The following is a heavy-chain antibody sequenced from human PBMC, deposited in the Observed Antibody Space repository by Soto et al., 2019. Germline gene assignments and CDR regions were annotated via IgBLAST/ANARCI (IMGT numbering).Heavy chain of an antibody. D-gene: IGHD3-16*01. CDR2: ISYDGKQT. J-gene: IGHJ2*01. CDR3: ARDGWGSNWYFDL. Sequence: PGGSRRLSCGAPGVTFKDYGMHWVRQAPGKGLERVAVISYDGKQTYYADSVKGRFTISKDKSKRTLFLQMNSLRVDDTAVYYCARDGWGSNWYFDLWGRGTLVTVSS. V-gene: IGHV3-30*03. CDR1: GVTFKDYG.